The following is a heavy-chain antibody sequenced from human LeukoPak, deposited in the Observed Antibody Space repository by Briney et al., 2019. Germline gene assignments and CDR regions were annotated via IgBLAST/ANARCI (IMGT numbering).Heavy chain of an antibody. D-gene: IGHD4-23*01. Sequence: GRSLRLSCTASGFTFSSYGMHWVRQAPGKGLEWVAVIWYDGSNKYYADSVKGRFTISRDNSKNTLYLQMNSLRAEDTAVYYCARDLRAIVVTAGPDYWGQGTLVTVSS. J-gene: IGHJ4*02. CDR2: IWYDGSNK. CDR3: ARDLRAIVVTAGPDY. V-gene: IGHV3-33*01. CDR1: GFTFSSYG.